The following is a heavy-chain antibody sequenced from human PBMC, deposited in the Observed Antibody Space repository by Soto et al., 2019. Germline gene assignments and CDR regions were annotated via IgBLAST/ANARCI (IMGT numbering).Heavy chain of an antibody. D-gene: IGHD3-16*01. Sequence: ASVKVSCKASGYTFTSYYMHWVRQAPGQGLEWMGIINPSGGSTSYAQKFQGRVTMTRDTSTSTVSMELSSMRFEDTAVYSFSTRGGDIWGQGTMVTVSS. V-gene: IGHV1-46*01. CDR2: INPSGGST. CDR1: GYTFTSYY. CDR3: STRGGDI. J-gene: IGHJ3*02.